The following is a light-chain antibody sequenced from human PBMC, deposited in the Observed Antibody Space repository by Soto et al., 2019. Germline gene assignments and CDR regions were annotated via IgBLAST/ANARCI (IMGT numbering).Light chain of an antibody. CDR2: DTS. CDR1: QSVSIH. CDR3: QQHSNWPPIN. Sequence: ETVMTQSPGTLSVSLLEIANLSCSSSQSVSIHLAWYQQKPGQAPRLLIYDTSTRATGIPARFSGSGSGTEFTLTISSLQSEDFAVYYCQQHSNWPPINFGQGTRLEIK. V-gene: IGKV3-15*01. J-gene: IGKJ5*01.